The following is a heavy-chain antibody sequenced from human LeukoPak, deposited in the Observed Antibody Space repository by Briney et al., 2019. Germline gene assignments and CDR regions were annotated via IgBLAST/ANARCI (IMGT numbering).Heavy chain of an antibody. V-gene: IGHV1-46*01. D-gene: IGHD3-22*01. CDR2: INPSGGST. J-gene: IGHJ4*02. Sequence: ASVKVPCKASGYTFTSYYMHWVRQAPGQGLEWMGIINPSGGSTSYAQKFQGRVTMTRDTSTSTVYMELSSLRSEDTAVYYCARATSQHYDRSGYSGGEFDYWGQGTLVTVSS. CDR3: ARATSQHYDRSGYSGGEFDY. CDR1: GYTFTSYY.